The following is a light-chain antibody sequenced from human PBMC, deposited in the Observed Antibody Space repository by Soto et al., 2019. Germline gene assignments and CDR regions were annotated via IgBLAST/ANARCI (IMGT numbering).Light chain of an antibody. CDR2: EVS. J-gene: IGLJ2*01. CDR1: SSDVGGYNY. V-gene: IGLV2-8*01. Sequence: QSVLTQPPSASGSPGQSVTISCAGTSSDVGGYNYVSWYQQYPGKVPKLMIYEVSERPSGVPDRFSGSKSGNTAFLTVSGLQAEDEADYYCSSYTSSTTLVLGGGTKLTVL. CDR3: SSYTSSTTLV.